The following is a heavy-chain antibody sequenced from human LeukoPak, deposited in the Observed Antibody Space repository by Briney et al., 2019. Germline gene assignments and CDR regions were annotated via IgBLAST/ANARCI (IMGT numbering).Heavy chain of an antibody. D-gene: IGHD5-24*01. CDR2: IYYSGII. Sequence: SETLSLTCTVSGGSISSNYWSWIWQPPGKGLEWIGYIYYSGIITYNTSLKSRVNISLQTSKKRFSWMLSSVTGEDTAVHYCARYGAEEMATNGAQFYYYGQGTLDTVSS. CDR1: GGSISSNY. CDR3: ARYGAEEMATNGAQFYY. J-gene: IGHJ4*02. V-gene: IGHV4-59*01.